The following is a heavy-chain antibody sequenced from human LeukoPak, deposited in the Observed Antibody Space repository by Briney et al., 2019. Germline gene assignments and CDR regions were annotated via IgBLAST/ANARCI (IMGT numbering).Heavy chain of an antibody. Sequence: GGFLRLSCAASGFTFSSYAMSWVRQAPGKGLEWVSAISGSGGSTYYADSVKGRFTISRDNSKNTLYLQMNSLRAEDTAVYYCAKDGFSYYGSGSYYTGIVYWGQGTLVTVSS. J-gene: IGHJ4*02. CDR2: ISGSGGST. V-gene: IGHV3-23*01. CDR1: GFTFSSYA. CDR3: AKDGFSYYGSGSYYTGIVY. D-gene: IGHD3-10*01.